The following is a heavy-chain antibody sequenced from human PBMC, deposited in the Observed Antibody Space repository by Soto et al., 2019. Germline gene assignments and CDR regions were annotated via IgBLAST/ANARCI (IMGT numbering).Heavy chain of an antibody. CDR3: ARDPGLRTGTTTLVQYYYYGMDV. V-gene: IGHV6-1*01. CDR1: GDSISNNSAA. CDR2: TYYRSKWYN. D-gene: IGHD1-7*01. J-gene: IGHJ6*02. Sequence: TLSLTCGISGDSISNNSAAWKWIRQSPARGLESLGRTYYRSKWYNDYAVSVKSRITINPDTSKNQFSLQLNSVTPEDTAVYYCARDPGLRTGTTTLVQYYYYGMDVWGQGTTVTVSS.